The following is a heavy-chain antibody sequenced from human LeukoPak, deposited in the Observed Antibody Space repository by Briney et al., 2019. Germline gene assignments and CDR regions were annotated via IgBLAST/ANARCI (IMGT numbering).Heavy chain of an antibody. CDR1: GYTFTSYD. J-gene: IGHJ4*02. CDR2: IIPIFGTA. D-gene: IGHD3-22*01. Sequence: GASVKVSCKASGYTFTSYDINWVRQAPGQGLEWMGGIIPIFGTANYAQKFQGRVTITADKSTSTAYMELSSLRSEDTAVYYCARDRWIHEYYYDSSGYYPYYFDYWGQGTLVTVSS. CDR3: ARDRWIHEYYYDSSGYYPYYFDY. V-gene: IGHV1-69*06.